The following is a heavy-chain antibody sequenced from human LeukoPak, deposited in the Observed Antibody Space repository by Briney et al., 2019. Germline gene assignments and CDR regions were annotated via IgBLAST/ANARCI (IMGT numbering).Heavy chain of an antibody. J-gene: IGHJ6*03. CDR3: ARAVGWRYYYMDV. CDR2: IYYSGST. Sequence: SETLSLTCTVSGGSISSGGYYWSWIRQHPGKGLEWIGYIYYSGSTYYNPSLKSRVTISVDTSKNQFSLKLSSVTAADTAVYYCARAVGWRYYYMDVWGKGTTVTVSS. CDR1: GGSISSGGYY. V-gene: IGHV4-31*03. D-gene: IGHD1-26*01.